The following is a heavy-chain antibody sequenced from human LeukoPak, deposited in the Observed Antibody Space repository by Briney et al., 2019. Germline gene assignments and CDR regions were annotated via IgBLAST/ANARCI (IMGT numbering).Heavy chain of an antibody. CDR1: GGSFSGYY. CDR3: ARDAGFLDP. J-gene: IGHJ5*02. Sequence: ASETLSLTCAVYGGSFSGYYWSWIRQPPGKGLEWIGEINHSGSTNYNPSLKSRVTISVDTSKNQFSLKLSSVTAADTAVYYCARDAGFLDPWAREPWSPSPQ. CDR2: INHSGST. V-gene: IGHV4-34*01. D-gene: IGHD3-3*01.